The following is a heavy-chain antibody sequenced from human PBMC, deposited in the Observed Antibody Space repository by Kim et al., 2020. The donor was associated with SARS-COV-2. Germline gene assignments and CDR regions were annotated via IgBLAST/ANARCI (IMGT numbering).Heavy chain of an antibody. Sequence: GGSLRLSCAASGFTFDDYTMHWVRQAPGKGLEWVSLISWDGGSTYYADSVKARFTISRDNSKNSLYLQMNSLRTEDTALYYCTKDIGQQPYPTYFDYWGQATLVTVSS. J-gene: IGHJ4*02. CDR2: ISWDGGST. CDR1: GFTFDDYT. CDR3: TKDIGQQPYPTYFDY. D-gene: IGHD6-13*01. V-gene: IGHV3-43*01.